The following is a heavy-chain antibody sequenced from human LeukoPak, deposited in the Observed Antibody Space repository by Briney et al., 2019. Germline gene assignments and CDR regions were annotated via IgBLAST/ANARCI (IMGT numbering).Heavy chain of an antibody. V-gene: IGHV3-21*04. Sequence: PGGSLRLSCAASGFTFSSYCMNWVRQAPGKGLEWVSSISSSSSYIYYADSVKGRFTISRDNSKNSLYLQMNSLRAEDTALYYCARMAYYYDSSGYYSTFDYWGQGTLVTVSS. J-gene: IGHJ4*02. CDR3: ARMAYYYDSSGYYSTFDY. CDR2: ISSSSSYI. D-gene: IGHD3-22*01. CDR1: GFTFSSYC.